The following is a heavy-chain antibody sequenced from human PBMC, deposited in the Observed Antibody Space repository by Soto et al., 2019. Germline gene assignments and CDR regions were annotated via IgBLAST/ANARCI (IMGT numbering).Heavy chain of an antibody. J-gene: IGHJ6*03. CDR2: ISYDGSNK. Sequence: GGSLRLSCAASGFTFSSYGMHWVRQAPGKGLEWVAVISYDGSNKYYADSVKGRFTISRDNSKNTLYLQMHSLRAEDTAVYYCAKGSSTSLYYYYYYYMDVWGKGTTVTVSS. V-gene: IGHV3-30*18. D-gene: IGHD2-2*01. CDR3: AKGSSTSLYYYYYYYMDV. CDR1: GFTFSSYG.